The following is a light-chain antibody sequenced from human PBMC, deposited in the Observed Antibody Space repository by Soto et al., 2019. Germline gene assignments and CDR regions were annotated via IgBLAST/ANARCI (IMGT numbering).Light chain of an antibody. CDR1: QSVSGN. Sequence: EIVMTQSPATLSVSPGERATLSCRASQSVSGNLAWYQQKPGQAPRPLIYGASTRDTAIPARFSGSGSVTEFTRTISSLQSEDFAVYYCQQYNNWPPWTFGQGTKVEIK. V-gene: IGKV3-15*01. CDR2: GAS. J-gene: IGKJ1*01. CDR3: QQYNNWPPWT.